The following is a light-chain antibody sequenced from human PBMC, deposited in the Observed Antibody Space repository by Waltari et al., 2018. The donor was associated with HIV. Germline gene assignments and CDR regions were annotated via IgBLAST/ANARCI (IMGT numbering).Light chain of an antibody. CDR2: AAS. Sequence: DIQMTQSPPSLSASVGDRVTITCRASQDISHYLAWFQQQPGKAPKSLIYAASGLQSGVPSKFSGSGSGTDFTLTINGLQPEDSASYYCQQYSSYPITFGQGTRLEIK. J-gene: IGKJ5*01. CDR1: QDISHY. CDR3: QQYSSYPIT. V-gene: IGKV1-16*02.